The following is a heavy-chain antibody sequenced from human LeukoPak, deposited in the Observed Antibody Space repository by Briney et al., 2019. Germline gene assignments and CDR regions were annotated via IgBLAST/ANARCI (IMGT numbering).Heavy chain of an antibody. V-gene: IGHV3-49*03. CDR3: TRVTGAAANRGYFDY. CDR2: IRSKAYGGTT. Sequence: PGGSLRLSCTASGFTFGDYAMSWFRQAPGKGLGWVGFIRSKAYGGTTEYAASVKGRFTISRDDSKSIAYLQMNSLKTEDTAVYYCTRVTGAAANRGYFDYWGQGTLVTVSS. CDR1: GFTFGDYA. D-gene: IGHD6-13*01. J-gene: IGHJ4*02.